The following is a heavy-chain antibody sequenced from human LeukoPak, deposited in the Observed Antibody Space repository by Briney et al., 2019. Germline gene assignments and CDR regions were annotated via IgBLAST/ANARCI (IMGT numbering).Heavy chain of an antibody. CDR2: IIPIFGTA. J-gene: IGHJ3*02. Sequence: VASVKVSCKASGGTFSSYAISWVRQAPGQGLEWMGGIIPIFGTANYAQKFQGRVTITADESTSTAYMELSSLRSEDTAVYYCAAPKGVKSNTIFGVVTPDAFDTWGQGTMVTVSS. D-gene: IGHD3-3*01. CDR1: GGTFSSYA. V-gene: IGHV1-69*01. CDR3: AAPKGVKSNTIFGVVTPDAFDT.